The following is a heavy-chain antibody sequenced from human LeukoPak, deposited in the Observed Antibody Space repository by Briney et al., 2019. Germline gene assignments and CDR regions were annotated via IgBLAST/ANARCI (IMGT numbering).Heavy chain of an antibody. J-gene: IGHJ4*02. CDR2: IYYTGST. V-gene: IGHV4-59*01. D-gene: IGHD4-17*01. CDR1: GGSISSYY. Sequence: SETLSLTCTVSGGSISSYYWSWIRQPPGKGLEWIGYIYYTGSTNYNPSLKSRVIMSVDTSKNQFSLKLTSVTAADTAVYYCARPLQGRTVTLHYWGQGTLVTVSS. CDR3: ARPLQGRTVTLHY.